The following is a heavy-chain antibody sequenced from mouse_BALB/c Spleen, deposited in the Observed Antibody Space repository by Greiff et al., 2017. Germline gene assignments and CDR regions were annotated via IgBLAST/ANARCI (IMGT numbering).Heavy chain of an antibody. J-gene: IGHJ2*01. CDR2: ISYDGSN. Sequence: EVQLQESGPGLVKPSQSLSLTCSVTGYSITSGYYWNWIRQFPGNKLEWMGYISYDGSNNYNPSLKNRISITRDTSKNQFFLKLNSVTTEDTATYYCARVYYGYVGYYFDYWGQGTTLTVSS. CDR3: ARVYYGYVGYYFDY. CDR1: GYSITSGYY. V-gene: IGHV3-6*02. D-gene: IGHD2-2*01.